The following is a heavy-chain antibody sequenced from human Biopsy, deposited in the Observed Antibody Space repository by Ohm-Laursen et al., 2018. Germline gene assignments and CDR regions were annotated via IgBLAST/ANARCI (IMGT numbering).Heavy chain of an antibody. CDR3: ARAVDYYDPYYYYGLDV. CDR1: GGSFSGYY. Sequence: SETLSLTCAVYGGSFSGYYWSWIRQPPGKGLEWIGEINHRGSTNYNPYLKSRVTISVDTSKNQFSLKLRSVTAADTAVYYCARAVDYYDPYYYYGLDVWGQGTPVTVSS. V-gene: IGHV4-34*01. J-gene: IGHJ6*02. D-gene: IGHD3-16*01. CDR2: INHRGST.